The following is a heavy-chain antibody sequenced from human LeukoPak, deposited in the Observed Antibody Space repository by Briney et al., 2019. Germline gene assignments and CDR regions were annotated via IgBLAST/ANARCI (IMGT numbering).Heavy chain of an antibody. CDR3: ARPLDSWFDP. Sequence: SVKVSCKASGGTFSSYAISWVRQAPGQGLEWMGGIIPIFGTANYAQKFQGRVSITADESTSTAYMELSSLRSEDTAVYYCARPLDSWFDPWGQGTLVTVSS. J-gene: IGHJ5*02. V-gene: IGHV1-69*01. CDR2: IIPIFGTA. D-gene: IGHD2-2*03. CDR1: GGTFSSYA.